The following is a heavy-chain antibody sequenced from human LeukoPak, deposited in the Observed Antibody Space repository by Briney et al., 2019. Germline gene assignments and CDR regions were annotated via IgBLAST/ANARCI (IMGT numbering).Heavy chain of an antibody. J-gene: IGHJ4*02. CDR2: INSDGSTT. CDR3: AKDLTYYYDISGSYYGYYFDY. Sequence: GGSLRLSCAASGFTFSSHWMHWVRQAPGKGLVWVSRINSDGSTTTYADSVKGRFTISRDNANNTLYLQMNSLRPEDTAVYYCAKDLTYYYDISGSYYGYYFDYWGQGTLVTVSS. V-gene: IGHV3-74*01. CDR1: GFTFSSHW. D-gene: IGHD3-22*01.